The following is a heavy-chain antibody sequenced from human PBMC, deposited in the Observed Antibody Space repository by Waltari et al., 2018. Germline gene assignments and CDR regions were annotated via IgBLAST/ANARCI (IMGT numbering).Heavy chain of an antibody. V-gene: IGHV1-2*02. CDR2: INPYSGGT. CDR3: ATAPDAFQIIN. J-gene: IGHJ4*02. CDR1: GYTFTGSY. D-gene: IGHD2-2*01. Sequence: QVQLVQSGAEVKKPGASVKVSCKTSGYTFTGSYMYCELQAPGQGLEWMGWINPYSGGTAYAQKFQGRVTLTRDTSISTAYMELNRLISDDSAMYYCATAPDAFQIINWGQGTLVTVSS.